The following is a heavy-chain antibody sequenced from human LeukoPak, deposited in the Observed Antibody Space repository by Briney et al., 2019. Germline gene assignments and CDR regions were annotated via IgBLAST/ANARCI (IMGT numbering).Heavy chain of an antibody. D-gene: IGHD2-2*03. V-gene: IGHV5-51*01. Sequence: GESLMISCKGSGYSLPTYWIAWVRQMPGKGLEWMGIIYPDESNIRYSPSFQGQATISADKSISTAYLQWSSLKASDTAMYYCARPPSRGYSSSFEYWGQGTLVTVSS. J-gene: IGHJ4*02. CDR1: GYSLPTYW. CDR2: IYPDESNI. CDR3: ARPPSRGYSSSFEY.